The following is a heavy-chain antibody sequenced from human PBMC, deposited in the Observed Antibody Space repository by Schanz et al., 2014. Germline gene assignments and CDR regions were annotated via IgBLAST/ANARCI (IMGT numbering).Heavy chain of an antibody. CDR2: ISGRDGST. Sequence: EVQLVESGGGLVQPGGSLRLSCAASGFTFSGYSMNWVRQAPGMGLEWVSAISGRDGSTYYADSVRGRFTISRDNSKNTLYLQMNSLRAEDTAVYYCAKSDAFDIWGQGTMVTVSS. V-gene: IGHV3-23*04. J-gene: IGHJ3*02. CDR3: AKSDAFDI. CDR1: GFTFSGYS.